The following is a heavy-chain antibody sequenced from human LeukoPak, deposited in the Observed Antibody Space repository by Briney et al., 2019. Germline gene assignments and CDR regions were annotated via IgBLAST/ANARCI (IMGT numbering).Heavy chain of an antibody. CDR3: AREYSDILTGYYLFDS. V-gene: IGHV4-59*12. CDR1: GGSISSYY. D-gene: IGHD3-9*01. J-gene: IGHJ4*02. CDR2: IYYSGST. Sequence: PSETLSLTCTVSGGSISSYYWSWIRQPPGKGLEWIGYIYYSGSTNYNPSLKSRVTISVDTSKNQFSLKLSSVTAADTAVYYCAREYSDILTGYYLFDSWGQGTLVTVSS.